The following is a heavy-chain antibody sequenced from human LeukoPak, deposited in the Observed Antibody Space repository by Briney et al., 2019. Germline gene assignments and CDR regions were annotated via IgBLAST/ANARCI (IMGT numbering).Heavy chain of an antibody. Sequence: SGTVSLTCTVSGGSLNNSPYYWAWIRQPPGRGLEWIGSISDRGDTYHNPSLKSRVTISVDTSKNQFSLSVISVNAADTAVYFCARPTAGPATQGYDSWGQGILVTVSS. J-gene: IGHJ4*02. CDR1: GGSLNNSPYY. D-gene: IGHD1-1*01. CDR2: ISDRGDT. V-gene: IGHV4-39*01. CDR3: ARPTAGPATQGYDS.